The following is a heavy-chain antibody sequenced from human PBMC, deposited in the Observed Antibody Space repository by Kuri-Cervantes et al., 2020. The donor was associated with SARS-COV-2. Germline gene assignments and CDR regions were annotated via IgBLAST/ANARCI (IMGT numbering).Heavy chain of an antibody. V-gene: IGHV4-4*07. D-gene: IGHD4-17*01. J-gene: IGHJ3*02. CDR2: IYPSGST. CDR1: GGSISSYY. CDR3: ARYDYGDYVDAFDI. Sequence: SETLSLTCTVSGGSISSYYWSWIRQPAGKGLEWIGRIYPSGSTNYNPSLKSPVTMSVDTSKNQLSLKLSSVTAADTAVYYCARYDYGDYVDAFDIWGQGTMVTVSS.